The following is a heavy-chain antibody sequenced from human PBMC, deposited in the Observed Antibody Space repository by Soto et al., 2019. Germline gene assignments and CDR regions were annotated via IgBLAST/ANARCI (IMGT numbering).Heavy chain of an antibody. CDR1: GFTFSNYI. Sequence: EVQLLESGGGLVKPGGSLRLSCAASGFTFSNYIMNWVRQPPGQGLEWVASISGSSTYVYYADSLKGRIAISRDNAKNSRSLELNTLRFEGTAVYYCSRGGGYYYGSVTDAFDVWGQGTLVTVAS. J-gene: IGHJ3*01. D-gene: IGHD3-10*01. CDR3: SRGGGYYYGSVTDAFDV. V-gene: IGHV3-21*06. CDR2: ISGSSTYV.